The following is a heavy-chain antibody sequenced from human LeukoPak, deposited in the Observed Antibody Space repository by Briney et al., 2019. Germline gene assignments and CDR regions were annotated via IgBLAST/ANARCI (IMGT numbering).Heavy chain of an antibody. D-gene: IGHD6-13*01. CDR2: ISAYNGNT. CDR1: GYTFTSYG. Sequence: GASVKVSCKASGYTFTSYGISWVRQAPGQGLEWMGWISAYNGNTNYAQKLQGRVTMTTDTSTGTAYMELRSPRSDDTAVYYCARKHSIAAAGTEDYWGQGTLVTVSS. J-gene: IGHJ4*02. V-gene: IGHV1-18*01. CDR3: ARKHSIAAAGTEDY.